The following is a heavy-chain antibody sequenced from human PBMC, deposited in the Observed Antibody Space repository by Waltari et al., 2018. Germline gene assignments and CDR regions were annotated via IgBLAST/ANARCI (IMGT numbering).Heavy chain of an antibody. Sequence: QVQLQESGPGLVKPSETLSLTCAVSGYSISSGYYWGWIRQPPGKGLEWIGSIYHSGSTSSTPSLKSRVTISVATSNNQFSLKLSSVTAADTAVYYCASSSEGPPDYWGQGTLVTVSS. CDR3: ASSSEGPPDY. D-gene: IGHD6-25*01. CDR1: GYSISSGYY. J-gene: IGHJ4*02. CDR2: IYHSGST. V-gene: IGHV4-38-2*01.